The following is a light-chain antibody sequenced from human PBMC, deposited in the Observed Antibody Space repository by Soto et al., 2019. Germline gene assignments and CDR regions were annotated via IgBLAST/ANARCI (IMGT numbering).Light chain of an antibody. Sequence: QSVLTQPPSASGSPGQSVTISCTGTSSDVGRYDFVSWYQHHPGKVPKLMIYEVTKRPSGVPDRLSGSKSGNTASLTVSGLLPEDDADYYCASYAGGNQVFGTGTKVT. CDR1: SSDVGRYDF. J-gene: IGLJ1*01. CDR3: ASYAGGNQV. V-gene: IGLV2-8*01. CDR2: EVT.